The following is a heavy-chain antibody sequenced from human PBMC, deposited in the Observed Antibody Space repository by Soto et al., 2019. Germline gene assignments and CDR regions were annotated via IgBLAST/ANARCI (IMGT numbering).Heavy chain of an antibody. V-gene: IGHV1-2*02. Sequence: ASVKVSCKASGYTFTGYYMHWVRQAPGQGLEWMGWINPNSGGTNYAQKFQGRVTMTRDTSISTAYMELSRLRSDDTAVYYCARELGIYRGLLLTSEYYYGMDLWGQGTPVTVSS. CDR3: ARELGIYRGLLLTSEYYYGMDL. J-gene: IGHJ6*02. CDR2: INPNSGGT. CDR1: GYTFTGYY. D-gene: IGHD3-16*02.